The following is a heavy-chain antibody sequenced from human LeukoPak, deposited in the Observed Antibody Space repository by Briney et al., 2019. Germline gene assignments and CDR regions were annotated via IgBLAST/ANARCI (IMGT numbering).Heavy chain of an antibody. CDR3: ATNKDRNGYNSAFDY. V-gene: IGHV1-2*02. CDR1: GYIFTGYY. D-gene: IGHD5-24*01. J-gene: IGHJ4*02. CDR2: INPNSGGT. Sequence: ASVKVSCKASGYIFTGYYIHWVRQAPGQGLEWMGWINPNSGGTSSAQKFQGRVTMTRDTSISTAYMELSSLRSDDTAVYYCATNKDRNGYNSAFDYWGQETLVTVSS.